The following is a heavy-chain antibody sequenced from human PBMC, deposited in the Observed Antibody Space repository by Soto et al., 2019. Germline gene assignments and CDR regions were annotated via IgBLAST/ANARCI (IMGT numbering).Heavy chain of an antibody. CDR2: ISSNGGST. Sequence: GSLRLSCSASGFTFSSYAMHWVRQAPGKGLEYVSAISSNGGSTYYADSVKGRFTISRDNSKNTLYLQMGSLRAEDTAVYYCVKGERDYAQLLYNWFDPWGQGTLVTVSS. D-gene: IGHD4-17*01. V-gene: IGHV3-64D*06. CDR1: GFTFSSYA. CDR3: VKGERDYAQLLYNWFDP. J-gene: IGHJ5*02.